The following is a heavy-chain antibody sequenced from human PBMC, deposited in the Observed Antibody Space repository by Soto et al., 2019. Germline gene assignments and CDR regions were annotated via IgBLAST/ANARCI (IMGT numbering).Heavy chain of an antibody. Sequence: QVQLQESGPGLVKPSQTLSLTCTVSGGSISGGGFYWNWLRRQPGKGLEWIGCISYRGSTYYNLFLRSPLSLSVDTSRNPFSLRLKSGTAADTALYYCARGADNSYNCFDPWGQGTLVTVSS. J-gene: IGHJ5*02. V-gene: IGHV4-31*01. CDR2: ISYRGST. CDR3: ARGADNSYNCFDP. CDR1: GGSISGGGFY. D-gene: IGHD3-9*01.